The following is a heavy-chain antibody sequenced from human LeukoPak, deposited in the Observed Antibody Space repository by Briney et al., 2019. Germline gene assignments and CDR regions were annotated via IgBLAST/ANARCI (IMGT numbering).Heavy chain of an antibody. CDR3: AKEIAAAGTGYYYYGMDV. D-gene: IGHD6-13*01. CDR1: GFTFSSYG. CDR2: ISYDGSNK. J-gene: IGHJ6*02. Sequence: PGGSLRLSCAASGFTFSSYGMHWVRQAPGKGLESVAVISYDGSNKYYADSVKGRFTISRDNSKNTLYLQMNSLRAEDTAVYYCAKEIAAAGTGYYYYGMDVWGQGTTVTVSS. V-gene: IGHV3-30*18.